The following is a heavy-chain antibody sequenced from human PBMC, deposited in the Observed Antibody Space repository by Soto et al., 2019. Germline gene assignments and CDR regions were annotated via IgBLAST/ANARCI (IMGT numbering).Heavy chain of an antibody. Sequence: GASVKVSCKASGGTFSSYAISWVRQAPGQGLEWMGWISAYNGNTNYAQKLQGRVTMTTDTSTSTAYMELRSLRSDDTAVYYCATVYGVDTAMVDYYYYGMDVWGQGTTVTVSS. CDR3: ATVYGVDTAMVDYYYYGMDV. V-gene: IGHV1-18*01. J-gene: IGHJ6*02. CDR2: ISAYNGNT. CDR1: GGTFSSYA. D-gene: IGHD5-18*01.